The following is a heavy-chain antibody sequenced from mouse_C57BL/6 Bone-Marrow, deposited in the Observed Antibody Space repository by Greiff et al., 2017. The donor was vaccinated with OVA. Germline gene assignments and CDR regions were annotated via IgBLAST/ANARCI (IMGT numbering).Heavy chain of an antibody. CDR3: ARAPGSSYVYFDV. J-gene: IGHJ1*03. D-gene: IGHD1-1*01. V-gene: IGHV3-6*01. CDR1: GYSITSGYY. Sequence: EVHLVESGPGLVKPSQSLSLTCSVTGYSITSGYYWNWIRQFPGNILEWMGYISYDGSNNYNPSLKNRISITRDTSKNQFFLKLNSVTTEDTATYYCARAPGSSYVYFDVWGTGTTVTVSS. CDR2: ISYDGSN.